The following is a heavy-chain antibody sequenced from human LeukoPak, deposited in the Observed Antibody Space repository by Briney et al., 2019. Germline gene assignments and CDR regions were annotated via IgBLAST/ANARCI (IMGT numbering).Heavy chain of an antibody. CDR1: GGSFSGYY. V-gene: IGHV4-34*01. CDR3: ARSPSRSWDVTPFDY. CDR2: INHSGST. J-gene: IGHJ4*02. D-gene: IGHD6-13*01. Sequence: SETLSLTCAVYGGSFSGYYWSWLRQPPGKGLEWIGEINHSGSTNYNPSLKSRVTISVDTSKNQFSLKLSSVTAADTAVYFCARSPSRSWDVTPFDYWGQGTLVTVSS.